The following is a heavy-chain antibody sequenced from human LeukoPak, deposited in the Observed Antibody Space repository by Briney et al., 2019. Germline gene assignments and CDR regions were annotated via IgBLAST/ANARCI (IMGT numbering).Heavy chain of an antibody. D-gene: IGHD1-26*01. CDR1: GFIFSKFD. CDR3: AKLVGSYGQYFQH. J-gene: IGHJ1*01. Sequence: GGSPRLSCAASGFIFSKFDMHWVRQAPGKGLEWVSAISGSGGSTYYADSVKGRFTISRDNSKNTLYLQMNSLRAEDTAVYYCAKLVGSYGQYFQHWGQGTLVTVSS. CDR2: ISGSGGST. V-gene: IGHV3-23*01.